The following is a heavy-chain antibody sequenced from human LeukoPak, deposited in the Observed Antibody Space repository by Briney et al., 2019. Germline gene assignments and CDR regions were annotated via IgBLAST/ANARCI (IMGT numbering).Heavy chain of an antibody. CDR1: GFTFSGSA. V-gene: IGHV3-73*01. CDR2: IRSSTNNYAT. CDR3: TGGSGWYSPDY. Sequence: GGSLRLSCAASGFTFSGSAMHWVRQASGKGLEWVGLIRSSTNNYATAYAASVRGRFTISRDASKDTTYLQMNSLKTEDTAVYYCTGGSGWYSPDYWGQGTLVTVSS. J-gene: IGHJ4*02. D-gene: IGHD6-19*01.